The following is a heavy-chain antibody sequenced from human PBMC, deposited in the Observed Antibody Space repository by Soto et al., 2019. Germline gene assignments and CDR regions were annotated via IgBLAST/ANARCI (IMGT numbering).Heavy chain of an antibody. CDR1: GGSISSGGYY. CDR2: IHYTGST. D-gene: IGHD2-2*01. Sequence: SETLSLTCTVSGGSISSGGYYWSWIRQHPGKGLEWIGYIHYTGSTYYNPSLKSRVTISVDTSNNQFSLKLSSVTAADTAVYYCARAPRDVVVPVAILWFDPWGQGTLVTVSS. J-gene: IGHJ5*02. V-gene: IGHV4-31*03. CDR3: ARAPRDVVVPVAILWFDP.